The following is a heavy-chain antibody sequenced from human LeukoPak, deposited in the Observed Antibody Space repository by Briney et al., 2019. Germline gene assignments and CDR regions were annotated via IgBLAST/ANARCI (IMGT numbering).Heavy chain of an antibody. CDR1: GGSISSGSYY. V-gene: IGHV4-61*02. J-gene: IGHJ4*02. D-gene: IGHD3-10*01. CDR3: AREWFGELEYYLDY. Sequence: PSETLSFTCTVSGGSISSGSYYWSWIRQPAGKGLEWIGRIYTSGSTNYNPSLKSRVTISVDTSKNQFSLKLSSVTAADTAVYYCAREWFGELEYYLDYWGQGTLVTVSS. CDR2: IYTSGST.